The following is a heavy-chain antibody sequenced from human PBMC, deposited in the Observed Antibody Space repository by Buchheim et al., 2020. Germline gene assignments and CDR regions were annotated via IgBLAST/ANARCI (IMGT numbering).Heavy chain of an antibody. V-gene: IGHV1-46*01. CDR1: GYTFTSYY. J-gene: IGHJ4*02. Sequence: QVQLVQSGAEVKKPGASVKVSCKASGYTFTSYYMHWVRQAPGQGLEWMGIINPSGGSTSYAQKFQGRVTMTRDTSTSTVYMELSSLRSEDTAVYYCARGEGTDTYYDILTGYSEEFDYWGQGTL. D-gene: IGHD3-9*01. CDR3: ARGEGTDTYYDILTGYSEEFDY. CDR2: INPSGGST.